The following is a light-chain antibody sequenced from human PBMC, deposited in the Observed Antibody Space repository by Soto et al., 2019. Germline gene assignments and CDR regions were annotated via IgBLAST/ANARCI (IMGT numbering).Light chain of an antibody. Sequence: EVVLTQSPGTLSLSLGERATLSCRASQSVSSSYLAWYQQKPGQAPRLLLHGASSRATGIPDRFSGSGSGTDFTLTISRLEPEDFAVYYCQQYDSSPEWTFGQGTKVDIK. CDR2: GAS. CDR3: QQYDSSPEWT. J-gene: IGKJ1*01. V-gene: IGKV3-20*01. CDR1: QSVSSSY.